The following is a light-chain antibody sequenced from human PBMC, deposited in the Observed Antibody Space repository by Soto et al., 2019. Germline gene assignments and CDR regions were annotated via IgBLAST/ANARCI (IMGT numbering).Light chain of an antibody. J-gene: IGKJ1*01. Sequence: DIQIAQGPSTLPGSVGNRINITCRASQSISSWLAWYQQKPGKAPKLLIYDASSLESGVPSRFSGSGSGTEFTLTITSLPPDDSPPYYCQRYSLYSPWTFNQETEV. CDR2: DAS. CDR1: QSISSW. CDR3: QRYSLYSPWT. V-gene: IGKV1-5*01.